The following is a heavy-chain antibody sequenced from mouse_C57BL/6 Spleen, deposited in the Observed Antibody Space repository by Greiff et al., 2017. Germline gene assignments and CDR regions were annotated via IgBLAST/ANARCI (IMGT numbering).Heavy chain of an antibody. Sequence: QVQLQQSGPELVKPGASVKISCKASGYAFSSSWMNWVKQRPGKGLEWIGRIYPGDGDTNYNGKFKGKATLTADKSSSTAYMQLSSLTSEDSAVYSCARHYDYDGYYAMDYCGQGTSHTVSS. V-gene: IGHV1-82*01. D-gene: IGHD2-4*01. CDR2: IYPGDGDT. CDR3: ARHYDYDGYYAMDY. CDR1: GYAFSSSW. J-gene: IGHJ4*01.